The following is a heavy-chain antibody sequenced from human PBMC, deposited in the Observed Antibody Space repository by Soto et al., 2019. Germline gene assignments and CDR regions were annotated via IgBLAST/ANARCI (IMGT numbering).Heavy chain of an antibody. D-gene: IGHD3-16*01. J-gene: IGHJ4*02. Sequence: KPSETLSLTCTVSGGSISSYYWSWIRQPPGKGLEWIGYIYYSGSTNYNPSLKSRVTISVDTSKNQFSLKLSSVTAADTAVYYCARVAGGYYFDYWGQGTLVTVSS. CDR1: GGSISSYY. V-gene: IGHV4-59*01. CDR2: IYYSGST. CDR3: ARVAGGYYFDY.